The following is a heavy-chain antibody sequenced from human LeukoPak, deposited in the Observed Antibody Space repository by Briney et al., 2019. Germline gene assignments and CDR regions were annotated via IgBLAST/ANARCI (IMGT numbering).Heavy chain of an antibody. CDR2: INPNSGGT. D-gene: IGHD2-2*01. V-gene: IGHV1-2*02. Sequence: ASVKVSCKASGYTFTGQYIHWVRQAPGQGLEWMGWINPNSGGTVYAQKFQGRVTMTRDTSISTAYMELSSLKSDDTAEYHCARPCSYCSSSSTWFDPWGQGTLVTVSS. J-gene: IGHJ5*02. CDR3: ARPCSYCSSSSTWFDP. CDR1: GYTFTGQY.